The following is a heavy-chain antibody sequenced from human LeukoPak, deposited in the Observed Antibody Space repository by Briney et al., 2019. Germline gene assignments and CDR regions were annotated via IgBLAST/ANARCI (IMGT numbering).Heavy chain of an antibody. CDR2: IKQDGSEK. CDR3: ARGNFSAYDI. V-gene: IGHV3-7*05. J-gene: IGHJ3*02. Sequence: GGSLRLSCAASGFTFSRHWMSWVRQAPGKGLEWVANIKQDGSEKYYVDSVEGRFTTSRDNAKNSLYLQMNSLRAEDTAVYYCARGNFSAYDIWGQGTMVTVSP. D-gene: IGHD2/OR15-2a*01. CDR1: GFTFSRHW.